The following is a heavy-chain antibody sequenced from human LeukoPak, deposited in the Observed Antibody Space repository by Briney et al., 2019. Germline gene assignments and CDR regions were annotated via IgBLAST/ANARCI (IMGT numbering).Heavy chain of an antibody. CDR1: GYTFTSYG. V-gene: IGHV1-18*01. Sequence: AASVKVSCKASGYTFTSYGISRVRQAPGQGLEWMGWISAYNGNTNYAQKLQGRVTMTTDTSTSTAYMELRSQRSDDTAVYYCARATPIVGTTKDAFDIWGQGTMVTVSS. CDR2: ISAYNGNT. D-gene: IGHD1-26*01. CDR3: ARATPIVGTTKDAFDI. J-gene: IGHJ3*02.